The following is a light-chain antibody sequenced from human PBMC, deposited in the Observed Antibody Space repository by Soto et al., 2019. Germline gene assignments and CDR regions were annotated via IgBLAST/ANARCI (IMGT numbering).Light chain of an antibody. V-gene: IGKV1-5*03. CDR2: KAS. Sequence: DIQMTQSPSTLCVSVGDRVTITCRASQSISTWLAWYQQKPGKAPKLLISKASSLESGVPSRFSGSGSGTEFTLTISSLQPDDFGAYYCQHYSSYPFTFGPGTKVDIK. CDR1: QSISTW. J-gene: IGKJ3*01. CDR3: QHYSSYPFT.